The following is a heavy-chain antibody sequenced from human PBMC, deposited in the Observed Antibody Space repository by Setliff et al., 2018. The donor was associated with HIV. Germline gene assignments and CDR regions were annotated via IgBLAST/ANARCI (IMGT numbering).Heavy chain of an antibody. CDR1: GGSISAYY. D-gene: IGHD2-15*01. J-gene: IGHJ4*02. Sequence: PSETLSLTCTVSGGSISAYYWNWIRQAPGEGLEWIGYIHVSGNTKYNPSLESRVTMLIDMSKNQLSLKLSSVTAADTAVYFCARGPIRYSSGVRWFLGVESWYSGIDYWGQGTRVTVSS. CDR2: IHVSGNT. V-gene: IGHV4-59*12. CDR3: ARGPIRYSSGVRWFLGVESWYSGIDY.